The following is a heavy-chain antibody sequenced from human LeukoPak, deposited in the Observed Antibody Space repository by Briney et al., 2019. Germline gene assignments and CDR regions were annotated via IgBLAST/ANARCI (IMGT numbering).Heavy chain of an antibody. D-gene: IGHD5-24*01. Sequence: PGGSLRLSCAASGFSFSRYNMNWVRQAPGKGLEWVSYISSSGSTIYYADSAKGRFTISRDNAKNSVFLQMTSLRPEDTAVYYCARGEYHQDGIGSNRFDNWGQGALVTVSS. V-gene: IGHV3-48*04. CDR3: ARGEYHQDGIGSNRFDN. J-gene: IGHJ4*02. CDR2: ISSSGSTI. CDR1: GFSFSRYN.